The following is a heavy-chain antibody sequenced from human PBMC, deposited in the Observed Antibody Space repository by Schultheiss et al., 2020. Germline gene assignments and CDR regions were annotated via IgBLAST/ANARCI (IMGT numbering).Heavy chain of an antibody. V-gene: IGHV4-59*10. CDR2: IYTSGST. Sequence: SETLSLTCAVYGGSFSGYYWSWIRQPAGKGLEWIGRIYTSGSTNYNPSLKSRVTISVDTSKNQFSLKLSSVTAADTAVYYCARFGLGYCSGGSCYLNYYYYYYMDVWGKGTTVTVSS. CDR3: ARFGLGYCSGGSCYLNYYYYYYMDV. D-gene: IGHD2-15*01. J-gene: IGHJ6*03. CDR1: GGSFSGYY.